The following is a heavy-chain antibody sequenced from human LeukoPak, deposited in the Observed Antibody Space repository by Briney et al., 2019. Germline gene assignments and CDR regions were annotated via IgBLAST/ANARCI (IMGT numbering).Heavy chain of an antibody. CDR1: GGSISSGDYY. CDR3: ARGEGAAATQRLYYFDY. D-gene: IGHD6-13*01. J-gene: IGHJ4*02. CDR2: IYYSGST. V-gene: IGHV4-30-4*02. Sequence: SETLSLTCTVSGGSISSGDYYWSWTRQPPGKGLEWIGYIYYSGSTYYNPSLKSRVTISVDTSKNQFSLKLSSVTAADTAVYYCARGEGAAATQRLYYFDYWGQGTLVTVSS.